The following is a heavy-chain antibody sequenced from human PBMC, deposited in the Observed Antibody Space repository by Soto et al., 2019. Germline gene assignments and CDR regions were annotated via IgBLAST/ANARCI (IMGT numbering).Heavy chain of an antibody. CDR2: INPNDGSA. J-gene: IGHJ4*02. CDR3: ARDQNSIHFDY. CDR1: RDTFTNYF. D-gene: IGHD4-4*01. Sequence: QVQLVQSGAEEKKPGASVKVSCKASRDTFTNYFMHWVRQAPGQGLEWMGIINPNDGSATYAQRFQGRVTMTRDTSTSTVYMELSSLRSEDTAVYYCARDQNSIHFDYWGQGTLVTVSS. V-gene: IGHV1-46*01.